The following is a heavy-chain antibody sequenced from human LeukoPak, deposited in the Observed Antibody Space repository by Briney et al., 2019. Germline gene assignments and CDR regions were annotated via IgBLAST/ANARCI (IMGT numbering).Heavy chain of an antibody. V-gene: IGHV3-30*02. Sequence: GGSLRLSCVASGFSLTTYGMLWVRQAPGKGLQWVAFMRSDGTSKYYGDSVEGRFTISRDNSKSTLYLLMNSLSAEDTGINYCAKDRPIKGGFDPWGQGTPVTVSS. CDR1: GFSLTTYG. J-gene: IGHJ5*02. CDR3: AKDRPIKGGFDP. CDR2: MRSDGTSK. D-gene: IGHD3-16*01.